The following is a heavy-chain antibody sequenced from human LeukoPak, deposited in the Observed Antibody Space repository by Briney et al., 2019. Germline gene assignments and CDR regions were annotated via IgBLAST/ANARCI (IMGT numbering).Heavy chain of an antibody. CDR1: GFTVSSSY. D-gene: IGHD6-19*01. Sequence: GGSLRLSCAASGFTVSSSYMSWVRQAPGKGLEWVSVIYSGGSTYYADSVKGRFTISRDNSKNTLYLQMNSLRAEDTAVYYCARDLTYLRSGWYPRFDYWGQGTLVTVSS. V-gene: IGHV3-53*01. CDR2: IYSGGST. J-gene: IGHJ4*02. CDR3: ARDLTYLRSGWYPRFDY.